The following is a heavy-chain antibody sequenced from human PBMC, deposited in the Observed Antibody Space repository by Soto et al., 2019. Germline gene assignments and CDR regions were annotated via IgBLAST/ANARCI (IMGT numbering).Heavy chain of an antibody. CDR2: MNPNSGNT. V-gene: IGHV1-8*01. CDR1: GYTFTSYD. D-gene: IGHD3-3*01. Sequence: QVQLVQSGAEVKKPGASVKVSCKASGYTFTSYDINWVRQATGQGLEWMGWMNPNSGNTGYAQKFQGRVTMTRNTSISTAYMELSSLRSEDTAVYYCARVRRIFADYYYGMDVWGQGTTVTVSS. J-gene: IGHJ6*02. CDR3: ARVRRIFADYYYGMDV.